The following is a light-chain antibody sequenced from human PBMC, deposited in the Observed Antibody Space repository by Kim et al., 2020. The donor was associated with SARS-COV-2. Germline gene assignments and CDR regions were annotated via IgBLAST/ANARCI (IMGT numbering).Light chain of an antibody. J-gene: IGKJ1*01. Sequence: GETAALSHMDSRIVSINLAWYQQKPGQAPRLLIDGASTRATGGPARFSGSGSGTEFNLTISSLRSEDCAIYYCQQYNNWPQTFGQGNKVEIK. CDR1: RIVSIN. V-gene: IGKV3-15*01. CDR3: QQYNNWPQT. CDR2: GAS.